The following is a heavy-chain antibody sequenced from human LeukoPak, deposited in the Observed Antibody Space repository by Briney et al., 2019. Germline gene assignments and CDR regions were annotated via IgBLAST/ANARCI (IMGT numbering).Heavy chain of an antibody. CDR1: GFTFSSYG. CDR3: ARIHSLYYYDSSGYGAFDI. J-gene: IGHJ3*02. V-gene: IGHV3-33*01. CDR2: IWNDGSNK. D-gene: IGHD3-22*01. Sequence: GGSLRLSCAASGFTFSSYGMHWVRQAPGKGLEWVAVIWNDGSNKYYADSVKGRFTISRDNSKNTLYLQMNSLRAEDTAVYYCARIHSLYYYDSSGYGAFDIWGQGTMDTVSS.